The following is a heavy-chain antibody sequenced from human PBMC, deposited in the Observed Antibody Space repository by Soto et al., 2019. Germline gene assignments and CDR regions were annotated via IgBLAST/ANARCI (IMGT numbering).Heavy chain of an antibody. Sequence: QVQLVQSGAEVKKPGASVKVSCKASGYTFTSYGISWVRQAPGQGLEWMGWISAYNGNTNYAQKLKGRVTLTTDTTTSPASMELRSLRSDAPAVYYCARGTTAETGNYWGQGTLVTVSS. CDR1: GYTFTSYG. CDR2: ISAYNGNT. D-gene: IGHD4-17*01. J-gene: IGHJ4*02. V-gene: IGHV1-18*01. CDR3: ARGTTAETGNY.